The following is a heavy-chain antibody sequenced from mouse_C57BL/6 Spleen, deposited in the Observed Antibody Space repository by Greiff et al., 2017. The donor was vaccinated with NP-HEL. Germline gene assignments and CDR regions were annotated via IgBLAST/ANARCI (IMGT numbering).Heavy chain of an antibody. D-gene: IGHD4-1*01. CDR3: ASLNWERAFDY. V-gene: IGHV1-85*01. Sequence: QVQLQHPGPELVKPGASVKLSCKASGYTFTSYDINWVKQRPGQGLEWIGWIYPRDGSTKYNEKFKGKATLTVDTSSSTAYMELHSLTSEDSAVYFCASLNWERAFDYWGQGTTLTVSS. J-gene: IGHJ2*01. CDR1: GYTFTSYD. CDR2: IYPRDGST.